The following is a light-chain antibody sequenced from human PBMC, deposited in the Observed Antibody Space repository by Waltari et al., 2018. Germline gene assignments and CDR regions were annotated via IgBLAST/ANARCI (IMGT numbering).Light chain of an antibody. CDR3: QHYVSLPAT. J-gene: IGKJ1*01. Sequence: IVLTQSPGTLSMSPGRGVTLSCRASQSLNRALAWYQQKPGQAPRLLIYNVFNRATDIPDRFSGSGSGTEFSLTISRLEPEDFAVYYCQHYVSLPATFGQGTRVEIK. V-gene: IGKV3-20*01. CDR2: NVF. CDR1: QSLNRA.